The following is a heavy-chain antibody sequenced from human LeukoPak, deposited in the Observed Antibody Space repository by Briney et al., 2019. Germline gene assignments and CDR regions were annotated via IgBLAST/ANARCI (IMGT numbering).Heavy chain of an antibody. V-gene: IGHV3-15*01. CDR1: GSTFSHAR. CDR3: TTLGFDP. CDR2: VKSKAHGETT. J-gene: IGHJ5*02. Sequence: GGSLRLSCAASGSTFSHARMSWVRQAPGKGLEWVARVKSKAHGETTDYAAPVKGRFTISRDDSKNTLYLQMNSLNTEDTAVYFCTTLGFDPWGQGTLVTVSS.